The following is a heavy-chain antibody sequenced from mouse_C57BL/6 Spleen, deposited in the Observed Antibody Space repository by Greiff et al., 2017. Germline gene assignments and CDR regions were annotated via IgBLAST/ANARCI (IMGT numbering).Heavy chain of an antibody. Sequence: EVKLVESGGGLVQSGRSLRLSCATSGFTFSDFYMEWVRQAPGKGLEWIAASRNKANDYTTEYSASVKGRFIVSRDTSQSILYLQMNALRAEDTAIYFCARDVLYDQGAMDYWGQGTSGTVSS. V-gene: IGHV7-1*01. CDR2: SRNKANDYTT. J-gene: IGHJ4*01. CDR1: GFTFSDFY. CDR3: ARDVLYDQGAMDY. D-gene: IGHD2-3*01.